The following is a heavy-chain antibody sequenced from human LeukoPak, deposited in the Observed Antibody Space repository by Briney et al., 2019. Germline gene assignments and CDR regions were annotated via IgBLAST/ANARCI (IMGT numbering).Heavy chain of an antibody. J-gene: IGHJ4*02. V-gene: IGHV1-8*01. Sequence: GASVKVSCKPSGYTFTSYDINWVRQATGQGLEWMGWMNPNSGNTGYAQKFQGRVTMTRNTSISTAYMELSSLRSEDTAVYYCARGDHFWSGYPIDYWGQGTLVTVSS. CDR1: GYTFTSYD. D-gene: IGHD3-3*02. CDR3: ARGDHFWSGYPIDY. CDR2: MNPNSGNT.